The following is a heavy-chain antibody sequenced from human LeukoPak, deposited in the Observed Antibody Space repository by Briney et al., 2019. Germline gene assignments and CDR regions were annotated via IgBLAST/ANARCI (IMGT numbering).Heavy chain of an antibody. J-gene: IGHJ4*02. V-gene: IGHV3-23*01. CDR1: GFTFSSYA. CDR2: ISGTGDNT. CDR3: AKPFSSRWTYFEY. Sequence: QPGGSLILSCAGSGFTFSSYAMTWVRQAPGKGLEWVSTISGTGDNTDYADSVKGRFTISRDNSKNTMYLQMNSLRAEDTAIYYCAKPFSSRWTYFEYWGQGTLVTVSS. D-gene: IGHD6-13*01.